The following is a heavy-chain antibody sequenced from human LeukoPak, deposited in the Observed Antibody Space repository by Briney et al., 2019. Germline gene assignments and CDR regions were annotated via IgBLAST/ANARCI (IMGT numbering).Heavy chain of an antibody. V-gene: IGHV4-38-2*02. Sequence: PSETLSLTCTVSGYSISSGYYWGWIRQPPGKGLEWIGSIYHSGSTYYNPSLKSRVTISVDTSKNQFSLKLSSVTAADTAVYYCAREDLANGVCSLRGQGSLVTVSS. D-gene: IGHD2-8*01. CDR2: IYHSGST. J-gene: IGHJ1*01. CDR3: AREDLANGVCSL. CDR1: GYSISSGYY.